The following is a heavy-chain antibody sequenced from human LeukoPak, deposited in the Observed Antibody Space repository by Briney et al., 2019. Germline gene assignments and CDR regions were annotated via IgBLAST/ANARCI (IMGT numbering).Heavy chain of an antibody. V-gene: IGHV4-4*07. CDR3: ARGRLLVGVRGSSHYMDV. CDR2: IYTSGST. J-gene: IGHJ6*03. CDR1: GGSISSYY. D-gene: IGHD3-10*01. Sequence: SETLSLTCTVSGGSISSYYWSWIRQPAGKGLVWIGRIYTSGSTNYNPSLKSRVTISVDTSKNQFSLKLSSVTAADTAVYYCARGRLLVGVRGSSHYMDVWGKGTTVTVSS.